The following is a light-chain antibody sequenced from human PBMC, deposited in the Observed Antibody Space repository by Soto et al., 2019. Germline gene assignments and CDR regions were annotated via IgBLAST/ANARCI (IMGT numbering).Light chain of an antibody. CDR1: SSDVGGYNF. Sequence: QSVLTQPASVFGSPGQSITFSCTGTSSDVGGYNFVSWYQQHPGKAPKLMIYEVSSRPSGVSNRFSGSKYGNTASLTISGLQPEDEADYYCSSYTTNTTVVFGTGTKVTVL. V-gene: IGLV2-14*03. CDR2: EVS. J-gene: IGLJ1*01. CDR3: SSYTTNTTVV.